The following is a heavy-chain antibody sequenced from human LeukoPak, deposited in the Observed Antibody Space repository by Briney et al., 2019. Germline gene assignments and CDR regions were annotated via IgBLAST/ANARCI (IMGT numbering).Heavy chain of an antibody. CDR1: GLTFSSYA. Sequence: PGGSLRLSCAASGLTFSSYAMHWVRQAPGKGLEWVAVISYDGSNKYYADSVKGRFTISGDKSKNTLYLQMNSLRPEDTAFYYCARGPGPIAGAKNPFDMWGQGTMVTVS. D-gene: IGHD1-26*01. J-gene: IGHJ3*02. CDR2: ISYDGSNK. CDR3: ARGPGPIAGAKNPFDM. V-gene: IGHV3-30*01.